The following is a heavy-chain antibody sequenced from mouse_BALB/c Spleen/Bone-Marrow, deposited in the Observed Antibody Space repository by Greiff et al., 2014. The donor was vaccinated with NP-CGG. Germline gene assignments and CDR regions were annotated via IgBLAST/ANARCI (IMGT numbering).Heavy chain of an antibody. CDR1: GYTFTSYV. CDR2: INPYNDGT. D-gene: IGHD1-1*01. CDR3: ARGITTVVPYAMDY. J-gene: IGHJ4*01. Sequence: VQLKESGPELVKPGASVKMSCEASGYTFTSYVMHWVKQKPGQGLEWIGYINPYNDGTKYNEKFKGKATLTSDKSSSTAYMELSSLTSEDSAVYYCARGITTVVPYAMDYWGQGTSVTVSS. V-gene: IGHV1-14*01.